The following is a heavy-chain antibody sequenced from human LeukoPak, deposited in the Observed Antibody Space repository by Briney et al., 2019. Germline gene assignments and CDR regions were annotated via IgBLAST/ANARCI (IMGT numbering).Heavy chain of an antibody. CDR3: ARSARLMKGVVEVTALDD. CDR2: LSSSGSAF. J-gene: IGHJ4*02. V-gene: IGHV3-48*03. D-gene: IGHD3-3*01. CDR1: GFTFRSYE. Sequence: GGSLTLSCEDSGFTFRSYEMNWVRQAPRKGLEWIAYLSSSGSAFSYADSVKGRFTIARDNAKNSVYPEMNSLRADDTAVYYCARSARLMKGVVEVTALDDWGQGTLVTVSS.